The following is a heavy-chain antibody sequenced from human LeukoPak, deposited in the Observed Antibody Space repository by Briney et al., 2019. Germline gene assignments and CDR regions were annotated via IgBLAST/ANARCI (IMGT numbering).Heavy chain of an antibody. CDR2: ISGSGGST. CDR1: GFTFSSYA. CDR3: AKAAFYCSGGACYLEH. J-gene: IGHJ4*02. D-gene: IGHD2-15*01. V-gene: IGHV3-23*01. Sequence: SGGSLRLSCAASGFTFSSYAMSWVRQAPGKGLEWVSAISGSGGSTYYADSVKGRFTISRDNSENTVVLQMNSLRAEDTAIYYCAKAAFYCSGGACYLEHWGQGTLVTVSS.